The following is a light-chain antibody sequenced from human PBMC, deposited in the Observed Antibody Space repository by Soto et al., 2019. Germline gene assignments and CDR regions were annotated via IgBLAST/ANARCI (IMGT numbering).Light chain of an antibody. CDR3: QTWGTGSWV. CDR1: SGHSSYA. V-gene: IGLV4-69*01. Sequence: QPVLTQSPSASASLGASVKLTCTLSSGHSSYAIAWHQQQPEKGPRYLMNLNSDGSHSKGDGIPDRFSGSSSGAERYLTLSSLQSEDEADYYCQTWGTGSWVFGGGTKLTVL. CDR2: LNSDGSH. J-gene: IGLJ3*02.